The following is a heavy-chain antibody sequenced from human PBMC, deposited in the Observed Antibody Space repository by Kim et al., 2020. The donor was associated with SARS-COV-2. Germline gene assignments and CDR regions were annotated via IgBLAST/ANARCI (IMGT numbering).Heavy chain of an antibody. CDR3: ARSQTYYYGSGSWSGYYGMDV. D-gene: IGHD3-10*01. V-gene: IGHV3-30*04. CDR1: GFTFSSYA. Sequence: GGSLRLSCAASGFTFSSYAMHWVRQAPGKGLEWVAVISYDGSNKYYADSVKGRFTISRDNSKNTLYLQMNSLRAEDTAVYYCARSQTYYYGSGSWSGYYGMDVWGQGTTVTVSS. CDR2: ISYDGSNK. J-gene: IGHJ6*02.